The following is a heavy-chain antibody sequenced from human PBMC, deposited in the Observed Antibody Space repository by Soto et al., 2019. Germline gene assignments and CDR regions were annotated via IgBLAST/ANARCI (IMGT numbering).Heavy chain of an antibody. V-gene: IGHV1-8*01. Sequence: ASVKVSCKASGYTFTSYDINWVRQATGQGLEWMGWMNPNSGNTGYAQKFQGRVTMTRNTSISTAYMELSSLRSEDTAVYYGARGRGFWSGPIPDYCYYGMDVWGQGTTVTVSS. D-gene: IGHD3-3*01. J-gene: IGHJ6*02. CDR2: MNPNSGNT. CDR3: ARGRGFWSGPIPDYCYYGMDV. CDR1: GYTFTSYD.